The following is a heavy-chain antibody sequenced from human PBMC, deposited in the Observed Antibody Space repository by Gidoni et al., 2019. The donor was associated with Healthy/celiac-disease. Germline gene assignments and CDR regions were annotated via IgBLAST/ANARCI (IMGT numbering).Heavy chain of an antibody. V-gene: IGHV1-69*01. D-gene: IGHD2-2*02. CDR2: IIPIFGTA. J-gene: IGHJ6*02. CDR3: ASAFIVVVPAAIRGDYYYGMDV. Sequence: QVQLVQSGAEVKKPGSSVKVSCKASGGTFSSYAISWVRQAPGQGLEWMGGIIPIFGTANYAQKFQGRVTITADESTSTAYMELSSLRSEDTAVYYCASAFIVVVPAAIRGDYYYGMDVWGQGTTVTVSS. CDR1: GGTFSSYA.